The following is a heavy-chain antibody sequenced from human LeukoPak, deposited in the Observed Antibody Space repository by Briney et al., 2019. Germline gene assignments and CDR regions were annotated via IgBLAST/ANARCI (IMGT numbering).Heavy chain of an antibody. V-gene: IGHV3-30*18. D-gene: IGHD4-23*01. CDR3: AKDRTYGGNSQMGVDY. CDR2: ISYDGSNK. Sequence: GRSLRLSCAASGFTLSSYGMHWVRQAPGKGLEWVAVISYDGSNKYYADSVKGRFTISRDNSKNTLYLQMNSLRAEDTAVYYCAKDRTYGGNSQMGVDYWGQGTLVTVSS. J-gene: IGHJ4*02. CDR1: GFTLSSYG.